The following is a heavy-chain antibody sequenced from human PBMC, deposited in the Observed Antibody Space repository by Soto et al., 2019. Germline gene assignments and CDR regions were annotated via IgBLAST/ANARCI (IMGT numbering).Heavy chain of an antibody. V-gene: IGHV4-38-2*02. CDR2: SDYSGKT. CDR1: GCLISSGYY. CDR3: ARALSSGYDSYYFDY. D-gene: IGHD3-22*01. Sequence: XDTLSLTCSVAGCLISSGYYWGWVRQTPGKGLEWLGSSDYSGKTYKNPSLKSRVSASVDLSQNQFSLNLRSVTAADTAVYFCARALSSGYDSYYFDYWGQGTLVTVSS. J-gene: IGHJ4*02.